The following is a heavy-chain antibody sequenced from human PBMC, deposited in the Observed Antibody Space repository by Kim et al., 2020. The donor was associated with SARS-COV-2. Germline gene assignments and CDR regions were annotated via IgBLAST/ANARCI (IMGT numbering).Heavy chain of an antibody. Sequence: GGSLRLSCAASGFTVNDNYMTWVRQAPGKGLEWVSGIYSDGSTYYADSVKGRFTIPISRDNSKNTLYLQMNNLRAEDTGVYYCARVDYWGQGTRVTVSP. CDR2: IYSDGST. CDR1: GFTVNDNY. CDR3: ARVDY. V-gene: IGHV3-66*01. J-gene: IGHJ4*02.